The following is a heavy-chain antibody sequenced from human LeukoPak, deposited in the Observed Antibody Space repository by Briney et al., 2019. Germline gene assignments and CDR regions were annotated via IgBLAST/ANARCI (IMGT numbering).Heavy chain of an antibody. Sequence: SETLSLTCAVYGGPFSGYYRSWIRQPPGKGLEWIGEINHSGSTNYNPSLKSRVTISVDTSKNQFSLKLSSVTAADTAVYYCARAGYSYGYGYYYMDVWGKGTTVTVSS. CDR1: GGPFSGYY. CDR3: ARAGYSYGYGYYYMDV. V-gene: IGHV4-34*01. D-gene: IGHD5-18*01. J-gene: IGHJ6*03. CDR2: INHSGST.